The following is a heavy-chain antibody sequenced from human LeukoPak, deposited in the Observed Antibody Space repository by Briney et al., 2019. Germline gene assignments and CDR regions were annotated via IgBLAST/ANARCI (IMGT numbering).Heavy chain of an antibody. J-gene: IGHJ4*02. D-gene: IGHD1-26*01. CDR3: AKEKSPVGATTPFDY. Sequence: GGSLRLSCAASGFTFSSYAMSWVRQAPGKGMAWVSAISGSGGSTYYAGSVKGRFTISRDNSKNTLYMQMNSLRAEDTAVYYCAKEKSPVGATTPFDYWGQGTLVTVSS. V-gene: IGHV3-23*01. CDR2: ISGSGGST. CDR1: GFTFSSYA.